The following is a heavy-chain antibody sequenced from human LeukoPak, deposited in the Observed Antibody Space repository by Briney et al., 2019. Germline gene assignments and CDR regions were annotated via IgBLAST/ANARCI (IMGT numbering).Heavy chain of an antibody. J-gene: IGHJ4*02. CDR2: FTTTSTYI. CDR3: ARGSLAVPGTGFDQ. Sequence: GGSLRLSCAASGFTFSISTMNWVRQAPGKGLEWISSFTTTSTYIYYADSVKGRFTISRDNGKNSLYLQMNSLRAEDTAVYFCARGSLAVPGTGFDQWGQGTLVTVSS. V-gene: IGHV3-21*01. D-gene: IGHD6-19*01. CDR1: GFTFSIST.